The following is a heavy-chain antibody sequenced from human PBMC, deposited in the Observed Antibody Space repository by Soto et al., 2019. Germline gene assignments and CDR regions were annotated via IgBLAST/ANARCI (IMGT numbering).Heavy chain of an antibody. D-gene: IGHD4-17*01. CDR2: IFDSGST. V-gene: IGHV4-30-4*01. CDR3: AREIIPLTTDWYFDL. Sequence: QVQLQESCPGLVKPSQTLSLTCTVSGGSISGGVYYWSWIRQPPGKGLEWIVYIFDSGSTYYNPSLKSRVTISVDTSKNQCSLRRSSVTAADTAVYYCAREIIPLTTDWYFDLWGRGTLVTVSS. CDR1: GGSISGGVYY. J-gene: IGHJ2*01.